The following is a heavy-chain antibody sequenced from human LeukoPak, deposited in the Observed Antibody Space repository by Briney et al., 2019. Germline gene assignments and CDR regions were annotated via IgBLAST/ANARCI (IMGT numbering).Heavy chain of an antibody. D-gene: IGHD3-9*01. V-gene: IGHV1-18*01. CDR3: ARSPDYDILTGYYDY. J-gene: IGHJ4*02. CDR1: GYTFTSYG. CDR2: ISAYNGNT. Sequence: ASVKVSCKASGYTFTSYGISWVRQAPGQGLEWMGWISAYNGNTNYAQKLQGRVTMTTDTSTSTAYMELRSLRSDDTAVYYCARSPDYDILTGYYDYWGQGTPVTVSS.